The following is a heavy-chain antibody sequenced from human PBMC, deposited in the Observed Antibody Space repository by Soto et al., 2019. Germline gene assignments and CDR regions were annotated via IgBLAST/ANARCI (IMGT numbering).Heavy chain of an antibody. J-gene: IGHJ3*02. CDR2: IDPSDSYT. CDR1: GYSFTSYW. CDR3: AEGPHYYDSSGDDAFDI. V-gene: IGHV5-10-1*01. Sequence: WESLKISCKGSGYSFTSYWISWVRQMPGKGLEWMGRIDPSDSYTNYSPSFQGHVTISADKSISTAYLQWSSLKASDTAMYYCAEGPHYYDSSGDDAFDIWGQGTMVTVSS. D-gene: IGHD3-22*01.